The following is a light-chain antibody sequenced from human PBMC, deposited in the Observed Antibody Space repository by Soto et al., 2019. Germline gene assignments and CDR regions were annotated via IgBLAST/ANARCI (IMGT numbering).Light chain of an antibody. J-gene: IGKJ2*01. CDR1: QSIASF. V-gene: IGKV1-39*01. Sequence: DVQMTQSPSSLSASVGDRVTITCRASQSIASFLNWYQQRPGTAPKLLIYATSNLESGVPSRFSGRGSATDFTLSINSLQPEDFATYFCQHTYTMPVTFGQGTRLEMK. CDR3: QHTYTMPVT. CDR2: ATS.